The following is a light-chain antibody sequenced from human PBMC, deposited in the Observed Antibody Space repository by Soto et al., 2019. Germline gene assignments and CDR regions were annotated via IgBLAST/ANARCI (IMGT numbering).Light chain of an antibody. V-gene: IGKV3-20*01. CDR2: GAS. Sequence: ETVLTQSPGTLSLSPGERAALSCRASQRVSSTYLDWYQQKPGQAPRLLIYGASSRATGIPDRFGGSGSGTDFTLTISRLEPEDFAVYYCQQSGSTPITFGQGARLEIK. CDR3: QQSGSTPIT. CDR1: QRVSSTY. J-gene: IGKJ5*01.